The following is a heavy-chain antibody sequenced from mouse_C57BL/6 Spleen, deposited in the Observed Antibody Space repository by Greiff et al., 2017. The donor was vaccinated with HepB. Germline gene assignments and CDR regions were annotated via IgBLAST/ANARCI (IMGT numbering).Heavy chain of an antibody. D-gene: IGHD1-1*01. J-gene: IGHJ4*01. V-gene: IGHV7-1*01. Sequence: EVKLVESGGGLVQSGRSLRLSCATSGFTFSDFYMEWVRQAPGKGLEWIAASRNKANDYTTEYSASVKGRFIVSRDTSQSILYLQMNALRAEDTAIYYCARDDYYGNYAMDYWGQGTSVTVSS. CDR1: GFTFSDFY. CDR2: SRNKANDYTT. CDR3: ARDDYYGNYAMDY.